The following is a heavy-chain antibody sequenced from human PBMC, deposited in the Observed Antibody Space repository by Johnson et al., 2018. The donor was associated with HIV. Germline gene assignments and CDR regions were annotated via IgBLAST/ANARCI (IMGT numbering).Heavy chain of an antibody. Sequence: QVQLVESGGGVVQPGGSLRLSCAVSGFTFRSYGMHWVRQAPGKGLEWVAFIRYDGSNKYYADSVKGRFTISRDNSKNTLFLQMNSLRREDTAVYYCARGVRNSYGYLLGTFDIWGQGTMVTVSS. CDR1: GFTFRSYG. J-gene: IGHJ3*02. D-gene: IGHD5-18*01. CDR2: IRYDGSNK. V-gene: IGHV3-30*02. CDR3: ARGVRNSYGYLLGTFDI.